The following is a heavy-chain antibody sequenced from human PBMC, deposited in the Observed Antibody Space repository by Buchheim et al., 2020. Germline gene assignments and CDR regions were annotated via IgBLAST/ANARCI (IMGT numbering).Heavy chain of an antibody. CDR2: ISGSGGST. CDR1: GFTFSSYG. V-gene: IGHV3-23*04. J-gene: IGHJ1*01. CDR3: AKDASYYYDSSGSHFQH. D-gene: IGHD3-22*01. Sequence: VQLVESGGGVVQPGRSLRLSCAASGFTFSSYGMHWVRQAPGKGLEWVSAISGSGGSTYYADSVKGRFTISRDNSKNTLYLQMNSLRAEDTAVYYCAKDASYYYDSSGSHFQHWGQGTL.